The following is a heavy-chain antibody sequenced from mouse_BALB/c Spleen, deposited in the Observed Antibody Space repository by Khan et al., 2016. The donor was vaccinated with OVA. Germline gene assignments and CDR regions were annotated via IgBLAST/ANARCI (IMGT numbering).Heavy chain of an antibody. Sequence: QIQLVQSGPELKKPGETVKISCKASGYTFTNYGMNWVKQSPGKALKWMGWINTYTGEPTYADDFKGRFAFSLETSASTAYLQINNLQYEDKATYFCARPPYFSYTLDHWGQGTSVTVSS. D-gene: IGHD2-10*01. J-gene: IGHJ4*01. V-gene: IGHV9-1*02. CDR1: GYTFTNYG. CDR3: ARPPYFSYTLDH. CDR2: INTYTGEP.